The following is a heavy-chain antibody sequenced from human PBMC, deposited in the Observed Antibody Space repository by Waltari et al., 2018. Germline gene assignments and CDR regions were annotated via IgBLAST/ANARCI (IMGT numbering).Heavy chain of an antibody. D-gene: IGHD2-21*02. V-gene: IGHV5-51*03. CDR3: ARRDPTESWYFDL. CDR1: GFPFSRYW. Sequence: EVQLVQSGAAVKKPGASLRISCRASGFPFSRYWIALVRQMPGKGLEWMGIIYPGDSDARYSPSFQGQVTISADKSISTAYLQWNSLKVSDTAMYYCARRDPTESWYFDLWGRGSLVTVSS. J-gene: IGHJ2*01. CDR2: IYPGDSDA.